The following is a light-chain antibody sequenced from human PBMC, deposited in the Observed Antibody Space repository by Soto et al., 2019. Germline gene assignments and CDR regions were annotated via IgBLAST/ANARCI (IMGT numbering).Light chain of an antibody. CDR3: ATWDDSRNGV. Sequence: QSVLVQPPSASGTPGQRITISCSGSTSNIESHPVNWFQQVPGAPPKLLIKTNNRRPSGVPDRFSGSKSGASASLAISGLQSEDEGTYYCATWDDSRNGVFGSGTKGTVL. V-gene: IGLV1-44*01. CDR1: TSNIESHP. CDR2: TNN. J-gene: IGLJ1*01.